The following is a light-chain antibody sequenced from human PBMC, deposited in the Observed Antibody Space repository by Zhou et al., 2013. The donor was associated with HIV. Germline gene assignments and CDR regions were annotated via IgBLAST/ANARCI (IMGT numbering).Light chain of an antibody. CDR2: KAS. CDR1: QSISNW. CDR3: QQYNTYSPWA. V-gene: IGKV1-5*03. J-gene: IGKJ1*01. Sequence: DIQMTQSPSTLSASVGDRVTITCRASQSISNWLAWYQQKPGGAPNLLIYKASTLEGGVPSRFSGSGSGTEFTLTISSLQADDFATYYCQQYNTYSPWAFGQGTKVE.